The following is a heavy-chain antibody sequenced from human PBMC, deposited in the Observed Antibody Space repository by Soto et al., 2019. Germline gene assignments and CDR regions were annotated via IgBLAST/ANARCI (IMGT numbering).Heavy chain of an antibody. Sequence: SETLSLTCVVSSYSISSGFFWAWIRQAPVKGLEWVGSIYHTGDTHYNPSLRSQVSMSVDTSKNHFSLRLTYLTAADTAVYFCARDTNSPDIWGQGILVTVSS. CDR2: IYHTGDT. CDR1: SYSISSGFF. D-gene: IGHD2-8*01. CDR3: ARDTNSPDI. V-gene: IGHV4-38-2*02. J-gene: IGHJ4*02.